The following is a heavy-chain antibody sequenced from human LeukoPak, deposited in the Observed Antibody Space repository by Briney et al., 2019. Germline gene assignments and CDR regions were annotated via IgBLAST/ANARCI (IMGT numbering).Heavy chain of an antibody. Sequence: GESLKISCKGSGYSFTSYWISWVRQMPGKGLEWMGRIDPSDSYTNYSPSFQGHVTISADKSISTAYLQWSSLKASDTAMYYFGRGGGGSSYFDSWGQGALVTVSS. J-gene: IGHJ4*02. CDR2: IDPSDSYT. CDR3: GRGGGGSSYFDS. D-gene: IGHD1-26*01. V-gene: IGHV5-10-1*01. CDR1: GYSFTSYW.